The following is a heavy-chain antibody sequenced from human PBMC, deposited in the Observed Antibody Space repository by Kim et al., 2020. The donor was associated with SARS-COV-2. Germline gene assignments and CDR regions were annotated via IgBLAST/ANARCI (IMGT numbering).Heavy chain of an antibody. CDR1: GYTFTSYY. V-gene: IGHV1-46*01. J-gene: IGHJ6*02. CDR3: AREGDYYGSGSHRNYGMDV. Sequence: ASVKVSCKASGYTFTSYYMHWVRQAPGQGLEWMGIINSSGGSTSYAQKFQGRVTMTRDTSTSTVYMELSSLRSEDTAVYYCAREGDYYGSGSHRNYGMDVWGQGTTVTVSS. CDR2: INSSGGST. D-gene: IGHD3-10*01.